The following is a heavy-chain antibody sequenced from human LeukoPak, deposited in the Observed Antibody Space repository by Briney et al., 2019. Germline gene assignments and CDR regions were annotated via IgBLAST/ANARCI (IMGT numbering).Heavy chain of an antibody. CDR2: INPSSGGT. Sequence: ASVKVSCKASGYTFTGYYMPWVRQAPGQGLEWMGWINPSSGGTNYAQKFQGRVTMTRDTSISTAYMDLSRLRSDDTAVYYCGRDRYFGSGSSTPRWFDPWGQGTLVTVSS. D-gene: IGHD3-10*01. CDR3: GRDRYFGSGSSTPRWFDP. J-gene: IGHJ5*02. CDR1: GYTFTGYY. V-gene: IGHV1-2*02.